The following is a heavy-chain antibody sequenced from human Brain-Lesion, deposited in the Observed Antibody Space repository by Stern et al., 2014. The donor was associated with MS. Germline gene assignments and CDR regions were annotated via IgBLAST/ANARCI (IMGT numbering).Heavy chain of an antibody. CDR1: GGSVSSTSYA. V-gene: IGHV4-39*01. Sequence: VQLVESGPGLVKPSETLSLTCTVAGGSVSSTSYAWAWIRQPPGKGLEWIGTIYYSGNTYYSPAQKSRLTISLATSKNEFSLQLRSVTAADTAVYYCAGEEDIRYCSGGSCTGNWFDPWGQGTLVTVSS. CDR2: IYYSGNT. D-gene: IGHD2-15*01. CDR3: AGEEDIRYCSGGSCTGNWFDP. J-gene: IGHJ5*02.